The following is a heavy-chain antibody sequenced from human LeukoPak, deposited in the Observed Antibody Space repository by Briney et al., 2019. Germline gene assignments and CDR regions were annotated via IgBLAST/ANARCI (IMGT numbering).Heavy chain of an antibody. V-gene: IGHV4-34*01. Sequence: PSETLSLTCAVYGGSFSGYYWSWIRQPPGKGLEWIGEINHSGSTNYNPSLKSRVTISVDTPKNQFSLKRSSVTAADTAVYYCARGGGYYYWGQGTLVTVSS. CDR1: GGSFSGYY. CDR2: INHSGST. D-gene: IGHD5-12*01. J-gene: IGHJ4*02. CDR3: ARGGGYYY.